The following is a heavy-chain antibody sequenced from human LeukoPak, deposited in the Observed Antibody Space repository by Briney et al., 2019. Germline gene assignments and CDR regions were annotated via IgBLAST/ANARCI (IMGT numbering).Heavy chain of an antibody. J-gene: IGHJ4*02. V-gene: IGHV1-8*01. CDR3: ARFRPIVGATLFDC. CDR2: MNPNSGNT. D-gene: IGHD1-26*01. Sequence: GASVKVSCKASGYTFTSYDINWVRQATGQGLEWMGWMNPNSGNTGYAQKFQGRVTMTRNTSISTAYMELSSLRSEDTAVYYCARFRPIVGATLFDCWGQGTLLTVSS. CDR1: GYTFTSYD.